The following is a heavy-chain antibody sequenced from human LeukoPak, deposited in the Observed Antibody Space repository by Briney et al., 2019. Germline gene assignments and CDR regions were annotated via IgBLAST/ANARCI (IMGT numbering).Heavy chain of an antibody. D-gene: IGHD4-11*01. CDR1: GFTFSSYA. J-gene: IGHJ5*02. CDR3: ARDGGYSNYNWFDP. CDR2: IYYSGST. V-gene: IGHV4-39*07. Sequence: GSLRLSCAASGFTFSSYAMSWVRQAPGKGLEWIGSIYYSGSTYYNPSLKSRVTISVDTSKNQFSLKLSSVTAADTAVYYCARDGGYSNYNWFDPWGQGTLVTVSS.